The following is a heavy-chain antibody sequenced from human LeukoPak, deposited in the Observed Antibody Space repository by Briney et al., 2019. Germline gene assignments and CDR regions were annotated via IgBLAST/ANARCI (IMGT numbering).Heavy chain of an antibody. CDR1: GGTFSSYA. Sequence: AASVKVFCKASGGTFSSYAISWVRQAPGQGLEWMGGIIPIFGTANYAQKFQGRVTITADESTSTAYMELSSLRSEDTAVYYCAIYGSGSYYNPEEFDYWGQGTLVTVSS. J-gene: IGHJ4*02. CDR2: IIPIFGTA. V-gene: IGHV1-69*13. CDR3: AIYGSGSYYNPEEFDY. D-gene: IGHD3-10*01.